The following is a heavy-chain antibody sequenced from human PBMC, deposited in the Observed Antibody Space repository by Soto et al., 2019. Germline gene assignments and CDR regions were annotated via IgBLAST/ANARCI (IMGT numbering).Heavy chain of an antibody. CDR1: GFSFSNYG. D-gene: IGHD2-2*01. Sequence: EVPLVESGGGLVKPGGSLRLSCAASGFSFSNYGMNWVRQAPGKGLEWVSSISSSSSYISYADSVKGRFTISRDNATNSAYLQMNSLRAEDTAVYYCAISDCTSTSCDVVGCDPWGQGTLVTVSS. J-gene: IGHJ5*02. V-gene: IGHV3-21*01. CDR2: ISSSSSYI. CDR3: AISDCTSTSCDVVGCDP.